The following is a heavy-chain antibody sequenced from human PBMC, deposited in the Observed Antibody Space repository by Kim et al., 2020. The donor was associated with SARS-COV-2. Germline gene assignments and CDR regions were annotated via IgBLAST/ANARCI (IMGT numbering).Heavy chain of an antibody. CDR2: IYPGDSDT. D-gene: IGHD5-12*01. V-gene: IGHV5-51*01. CDR1: GYSFTSYW. CDR3: ASPVRDGYKPDPRGNAFDI. Sequence: GESLKISCKGSGYSFTSYWIGWVRQMPGKGLEWMGIIYPGDSDTRYSPSFQGQVTISADKSISTAYLQWSSLKASDTAMYYCASPVRDGYKPDPRGNAFDIWGQGTMVTVSS. J-gene: IGHJ3*02.